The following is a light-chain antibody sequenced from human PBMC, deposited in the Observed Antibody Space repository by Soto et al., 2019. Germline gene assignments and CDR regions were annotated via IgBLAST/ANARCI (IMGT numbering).Light chain of an antibody. CDR1: SSDVGGYDY. V-gene: IGLV2-14*01. J-gene: IGLJ1*01. CDR3: SSYTTSSSYV. Sequence: QSVLTQPASVSGSPGQSITMFCSGTSSDVGGYDYVSWYQQHPGEVPKLIIFEVSSRPAWISNRFSASKSGNTASLTISGLQAEDEADYYCSSYTTSSSYVFGTGTKVTVL. CDR2: EVS.